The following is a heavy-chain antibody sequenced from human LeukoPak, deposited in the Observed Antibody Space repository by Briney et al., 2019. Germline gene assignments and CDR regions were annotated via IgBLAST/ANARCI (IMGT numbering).Heavy chain of an antibody. D-gene: IGHD4-17*01. CDR2: ITSRSSYI. Sequence: GGSLRLSCAASGFTFTRYSMNWVRQAPGKGLEWVSSITSRSSYIYYADSAKGRFTISRDNAKNSLYLRMNNLRVEDTAVYYCSRTPFYNFTSGDYANYGARGPRVT. J-gene: IGHJ4*02. V-gene: IGHV3-21*06. CDR3: SRTPFYNFTSGDYANY. CDR1: GFTFTRYS.